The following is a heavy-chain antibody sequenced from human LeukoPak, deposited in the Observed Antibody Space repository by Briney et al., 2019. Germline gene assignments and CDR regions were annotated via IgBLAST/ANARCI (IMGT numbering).Heavy chain of an antibody. J-gene: IGHJ4*02. D-gene: IGHD6-19*01. CDR1: GYTFTNYA. Sequence: ASVKVSCKTSGYTFTNYAMHWVRQAPGQRPEWMGCINGDNAHTQYSQRFQGRVTITRDTSATTAYMELSSLTPEDMAVFYCARGGPNSGGWTLDHWGQGTLVSVSS. CDR3: ARGGPNSGGWTLDH. V-gene: IGHV1-3*03. CDR2: INGDNAHT.